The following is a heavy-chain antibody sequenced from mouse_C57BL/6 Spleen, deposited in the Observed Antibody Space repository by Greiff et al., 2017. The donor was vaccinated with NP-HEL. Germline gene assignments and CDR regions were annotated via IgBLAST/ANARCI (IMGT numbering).Heavy chain of an antibody. D-gene: IGHD2-4*01. V-gene: IGHV1-52*01. CDR1: GYTFTSYW. CDR2: IDPSDSET. J-gene: IGHJ1*03. Sequence: VQLQQPGAELVRPGSSVKLSCKASGYTFTSYWMHWVKQRPIQGLEWIGNIDPSDSETHSNQKFKDKATLTVDKSSSTAYMQLSSLTSEDSAVYYCARANDYHWYFDVWGTGTTVTVSS. CDR3: ARANDYHWYFDV.